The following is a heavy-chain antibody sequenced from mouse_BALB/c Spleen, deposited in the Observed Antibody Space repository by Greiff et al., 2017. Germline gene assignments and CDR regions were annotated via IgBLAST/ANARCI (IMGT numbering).Heavy chain of an antibody. V-gene: IGHV2-5-1*01. D-gene: IGHD1-1*01. J-gene: IGHJ4*01. CDR2: IWRGGST. CDR3: AKNPPYGSSYGLYAMDY. CDR1: GFSLTSYG. Sequence: VQLQESGPSLVQPSQSLSITCTVSGFSLTSYGVHWVRQSPGKGLEWLGVIWRGGSTDYNAAFMSRLSITKDNSKSQVFFKMNSLQADDTAIYYCAKNPPYGSSYGLYAMDYWGQGTSVTVSS.